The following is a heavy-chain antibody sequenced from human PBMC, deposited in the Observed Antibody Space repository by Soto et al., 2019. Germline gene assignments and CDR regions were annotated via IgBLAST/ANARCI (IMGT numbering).Heavy chain of an antibody. CDR1: GFTFSVYG. Sequence: GGSLRLSCAASGFTFSVYGMHWVRQAPGKGLEWVAAIWDDGRRKDYADSVKDRLFISRDNSKNTLYLQLDSLRPEDTAVYYCATWQGSLNFHYWGQGTLVTVSS. J-gene: IGHJ4*02. CDR3: ATWQGSLNFHY. CDR2: IWDDGRRK. V-gene: IGHV3-33*01.